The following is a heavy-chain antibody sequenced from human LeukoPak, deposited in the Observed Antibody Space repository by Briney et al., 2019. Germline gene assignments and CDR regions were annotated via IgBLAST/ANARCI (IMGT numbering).Heavy chain of an antibody. CDR3: ARHYYDSSGYASYDY. Sequence: MPSQTLSLTCTVSGGSISSGGYYWSWIRQHPGKGLEWIGYIYYSGSTYYNPSLKSRVTTSVDTSKNQFSLKLSSVTAADTAVYYCARHYYDSSGYASYDYWGQGTLVTVSS. CDR2: IYYSGST. D-gene: IGHD3-22*01. V-gene: IGHV4-31*03. J-gene: IGHJ4*02. CDR1: GGSISSGGYY.